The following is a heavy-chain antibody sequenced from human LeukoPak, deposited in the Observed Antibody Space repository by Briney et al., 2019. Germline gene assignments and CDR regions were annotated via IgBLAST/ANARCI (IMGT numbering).Heavy chain of an antibody. Sequence: VASVKVSCKASGGTFSNYAITWVRQAPGQGLEWMGGIIPIFGTPNYAQKFQGRVTITADKSTGTAYMELSSLRSEDTAVYYCAREVVVVVAATVFYYYYYMDVWGKGTTVTVSS. J-gene: IGHJ6*03. D-gene: IGHD2-15*01. CDR3: AREVVVVVAATVFYYYYYMDV. CDR1: GGTFSNYA. V-gene: IGHV1-69*06. CDR2: IIPIFGTP.